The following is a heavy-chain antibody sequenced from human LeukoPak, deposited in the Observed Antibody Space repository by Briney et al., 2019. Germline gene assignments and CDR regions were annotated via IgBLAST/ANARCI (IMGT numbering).Heavy chain of an antibody. V-gene: IGHV1-69*04. J-gene: IGHJ4*02. CDR2: IIPILGIA. D-gene: IGHD1-26*01. CDR1: GGTFSSYA. CDR3: ARDKEGIVGSDY. Sequence: GASVKVSCKASGGTFSSYAISWVRQAPGQGLEWMGRIIPILGIANYAQKFQGRVTITADKSTSTAYMELSSPRSEDTAVYYCARDKEGIVGSDYWGQGTLVTVSS.